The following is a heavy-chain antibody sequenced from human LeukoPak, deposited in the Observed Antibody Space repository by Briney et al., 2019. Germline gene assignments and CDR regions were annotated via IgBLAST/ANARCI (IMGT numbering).Heavy chain of an antibody. V-gene: IGHV3-23*01. J-gene: IGHJ5*02. D-gene: IGHD1-26*01. CDR1: GFTFSSYA. Sequence: GGSLRLSCAASGFTFSSYAMSWVRQAPGKGLEWVSAISGSGGSTYYADSVKGRFTISRDNSKNTLFLQMNSLRAEDTAVYYCAKMVFYEVGATGSDPWAQEPLVPVSS. CDR3: AKMVFYEVGATGSDP. CDR2: ISGSGGST.